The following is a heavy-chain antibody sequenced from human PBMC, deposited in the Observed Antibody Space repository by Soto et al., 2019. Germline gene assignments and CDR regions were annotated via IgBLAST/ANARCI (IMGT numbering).Heavy chain of an antibody. CDR1: GYTFTSYG. D-gene: IGHD6-19*01. CDR2: ISAYNGNT. V-gene: IGHV1-18*01. CDR3: VREGYSSGWYYFDY. Sequence: GASVKVSCKASGYTFTSYGISWVRQAPGQGLEWMGWISAYNGNTNYAQKLQGRVTMTTDTSTSTAYMELRSLRSDDTAVYYCVREGYSSGWYYFDYWGQGTLVTVSS. J-gene: IGHJ4*02.